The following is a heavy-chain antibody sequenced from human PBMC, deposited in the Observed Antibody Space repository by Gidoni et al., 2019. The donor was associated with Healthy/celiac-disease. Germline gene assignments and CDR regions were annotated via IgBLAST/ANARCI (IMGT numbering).Heavy chain of an antibody. J-gene: IGHJ6*02. CDR2: IKSKTDGGTT. D-gene: IGHD3-3*01. CDR1: GFTFSNAW. V-gene: IGHV3-15*07. CDR3: TTRYDFPSGYYYGMDV. Sequence: EVQLVESGGGLVKPGGSLRLSCAASGFTFSNAWLNWVRQAPGKGLEWVGRIKSKTDGGTTDYAAPVKGRFTISRDDSKNTLYLQMNSLKTEDTAVYYCTTRYDFPSGYYYGMDVWGQGTTVTVSS.